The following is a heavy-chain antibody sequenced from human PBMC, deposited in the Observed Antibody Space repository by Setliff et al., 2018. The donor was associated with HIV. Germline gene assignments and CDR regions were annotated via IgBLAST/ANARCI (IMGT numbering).Heavy chain of an antibody. CDR2: IISILDIT. Sequence: SVKVSCKASGGTSSTHAMNWVRQAPGQGLEWMGQIISILDITNYAQKFQGRVTFTADESTSTMYMELSSLTSDDTAVYYCAGPRGDEAFDIWG. J-gene: IGHJ3*02. V-gene: IGHV1-69*10. CDR1: GGTSSTHA. CDR3: AGPRGDEAFDI.